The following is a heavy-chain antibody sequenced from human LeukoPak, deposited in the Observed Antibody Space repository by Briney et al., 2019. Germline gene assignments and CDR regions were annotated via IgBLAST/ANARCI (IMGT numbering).Heavy chain of an antibody. Sequence: SETLSLTCTVSGGSISSGGYYWSWIRQPPGKGLEWIGYIYHSGSTYYNPSLKSRVTISVDRSKNQFSLKLSSVTAADTAVYYCARLCLLRKRTQGSWGQGTLVTVSS. D-gene: IGHD5/OR15-5a*01. J-gene: IGHJ4*02. CDR2: IYHSGST. CDR1: GGSISSGGYY. V-gene: IGHV4-30-2*01. CDR3: ARLCLLRKRTQGS.